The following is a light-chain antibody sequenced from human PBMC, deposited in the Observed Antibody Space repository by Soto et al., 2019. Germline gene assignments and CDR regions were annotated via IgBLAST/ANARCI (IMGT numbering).Light chain of an antibody. J-gene: IGKJ4*01. CDR1: QTVSSSY. V-gene: IGKV3-20*01. CDR2: GAS. CDR3: QQYSSSPPLT. Sequence: EIVLTQSPGTLSLSPGERATLSCRASQTVSSSYLVWYQQKPGQAPRLLIYGASSRATGIPDRFSGSGSGTDFTLTISRLEPEDFAVYYCQQYSSSPPLTFGGGTKVEIK.